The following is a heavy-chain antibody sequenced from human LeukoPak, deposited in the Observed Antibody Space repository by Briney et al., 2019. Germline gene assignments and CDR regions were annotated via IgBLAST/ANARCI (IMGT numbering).Heavy chain of an antibody. V-gene: IGHV1-69*05. J-gene: IGHJ4*02. D-gene: IGHD2-2*01. Sequence: GSSVKVSCKASGGTFSSYAISWVRQAPGQGLEWMGAIIPIFGTANYAQKFQGRVTITTDESTSTASMERSSLSSEDTAVYYCAIVVPAALGYWGQGTLVTVSS. CDR1: GGTFSSYA. CDR2: IIPIFGTA. CDR3: AIVVPAALGY.